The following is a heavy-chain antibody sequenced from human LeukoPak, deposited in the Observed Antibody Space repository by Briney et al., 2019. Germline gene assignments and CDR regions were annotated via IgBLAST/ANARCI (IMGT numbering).Heavy chain of an antibody. CDR3: AKSNGYGLIDI. V-gene: IGHV4-34*12. CDR2: IFYSGST. D-gene: IGHD3-10*01. Sequence: PSETLSLTCAVYGGSFSGYYWSWIRQPPGKGLEWIGNIFYSGSTYYGPSLKSRLTISLDTSRNQFSLKLNSVTAADTAVYYCAKSNGYGLIDIWGQGTMVTVSS. J-gene: IGHJ3*02. CDR1: GGSFSGYY.